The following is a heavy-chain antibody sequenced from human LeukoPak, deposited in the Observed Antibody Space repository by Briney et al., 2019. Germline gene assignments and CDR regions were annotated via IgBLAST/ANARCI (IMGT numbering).Heavy chain of an antibody. CDR1: GYSISSGYY. D-gene: IGHD3-22*01. V-gene: IGHV4-38-2*02. CDR3: ARRRSSSGYYY. Sequence: SETLSLTCTVAGYSISSGYYWGWIRQPPGKGLEWIGSIYHGGSTYYNPSLKSRVTISVDTSKNQFSLKLSSVTAADTAVYYCARRRSSSGYYYWGQGTLVTVSS. J-gene: IGHJ4*02. CDR2: IYHGGST.